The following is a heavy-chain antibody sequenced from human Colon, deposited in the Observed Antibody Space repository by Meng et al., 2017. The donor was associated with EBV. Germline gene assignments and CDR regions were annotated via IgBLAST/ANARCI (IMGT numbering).Heavy chain of an antibody. CDR1: GGSFSGIY. D-gene: IGHD6-13*01. CDR2: INHSGSS. J-gene: IGHJ4*02. Sequence: QVQVQQWGAGLLXXXXXLXLTXAXXGGSFSGIYWSWIRQPPGKGLEWIGEINHSGSSSYNPSLKSRVTISIDTSKNQVSLKLRSVTAADTAVYYCARGRIIEAAGTVWFAALSVWGQGTLVTVSS. CDR3: ARGRIIEAAGTVWFAALSV. V-gene: IGHV4-34*01.